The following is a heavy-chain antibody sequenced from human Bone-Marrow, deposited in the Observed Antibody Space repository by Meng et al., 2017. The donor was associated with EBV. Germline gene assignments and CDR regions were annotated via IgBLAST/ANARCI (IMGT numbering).Heavy chain of an antibody. V-gene: IGHV4-34*01. D-gene: IGHD6-6*01. Sequence: QVQLQQWGAGLLKPPETLSLTCAVYGGSFSGYYWSWIRQPPGKGLEWIGEINHSGSTNYNPSLKSRVTISVDTSKNQFSLKLSSVTAADTAVYYCAREVYNWFDPWGQGTLVTVSS. CDR1: GGSFSGYY. CDR3: AREVYNWFDP. CDR2: INHSGST. J-gene: IGHJ5*02.